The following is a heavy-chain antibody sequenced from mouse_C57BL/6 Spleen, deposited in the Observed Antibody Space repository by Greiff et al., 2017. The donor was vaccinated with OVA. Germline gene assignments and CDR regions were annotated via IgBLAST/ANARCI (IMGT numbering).Heavy chain of an antibody. CDR1: GFTFSSYT. CDR3: ARETSNYGAMDY. V-gene: IGHV5-9*01. Sequence: VMLVESGGGLVKPGGSLKLSCAASGFTFSSYTMSWVRQTPEKRLEWVATISGGGGNTYYPDSVKGRFTISRDNAKNTLYLQMSSLRSEDTALYYCARETSNYGAMDYWGQGTSVTVSS. CDR2: ISGGGGNT. D-gene: IGHD2-5*01. J-gene: IGHJ4*01.